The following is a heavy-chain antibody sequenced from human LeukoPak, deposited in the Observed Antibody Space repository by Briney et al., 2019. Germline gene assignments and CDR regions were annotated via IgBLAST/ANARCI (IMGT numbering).Heavy chain of an antibody. CDR1: GYTFSNYD. D-gene: IGHD4-17*01. CDR3: ARGPRDYDESIRYNWFDP. V-gene: IGHV1-8*01. J-gene: IGHJ5*02. CDR2: MNPKSGNT. Sequence: ASVKVSCKASGYTFSNYDINWVRQATGQGLEWMGWMNPKSGNTGYAQKFQGRVTMTRDTSISTAHMELSSLTSDDTAVYYCARGPRDYDESIRYNWFDPWGQGTLVTVSS.